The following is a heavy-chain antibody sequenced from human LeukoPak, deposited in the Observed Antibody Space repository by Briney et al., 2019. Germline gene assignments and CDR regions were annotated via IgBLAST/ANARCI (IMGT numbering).Heavy chain of an antibody. CDR3: ARLYCSSTSCLNWFDP. D-gene: IGHD2-2*01. CDR2: IYYSGST. Sequence: SETLSLTCTVSGGSISSSSYYWGWIRQPPGKGLEWIGSIYYSGSTYYNPSLKSRVTISVDTSKNQFSLKLSSVTAADTAVYYCARLYCSSTSCLNWFDPWGQGTLVTVSS. CDR1: GGSISSSSYY. J-gene: IGHJ5*02. V-gene: IGHV4-39*01.